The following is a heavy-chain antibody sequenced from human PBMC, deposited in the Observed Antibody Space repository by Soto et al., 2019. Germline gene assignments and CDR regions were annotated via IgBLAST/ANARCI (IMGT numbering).Heavy chain of an antibody. V-gene: IGHV4-39*01. CDR3: ARPYGDERGDDAFDI. CDR2: IYYSGST. CDR1: GGSISSSSYY. J-gene: IGHJ3*02. Sequence: SETLSLTCTVSGGSISSSSYYWGWIRQPPGKGLEWIGSIYYSGSTYYNPSLKSRVTISVDTSKNQFSLKLSSVTAAETAVYYCARPYGDERGDDAFDIWGQGTMVTVSS. D-gene: IGHD4-17*01.